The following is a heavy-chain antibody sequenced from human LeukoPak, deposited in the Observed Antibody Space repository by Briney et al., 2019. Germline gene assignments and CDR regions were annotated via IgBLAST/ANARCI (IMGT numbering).Heavy chain of an antibody. J-gene: IGHJ4*02. CDR3: AKDPNPFYDFWSGYK. CDR1: GFTFTGHT. Sequence: GRSLRLSCAASGFTFTGHTMTWPRLAPGRGLEWVSIVGGRVDRTYYADSVKGRFTISRDNSKNILYLQMNSLRAEDTAVYYCAKDPNPFYDFWSGYKWGQGTLVTVSS. D-gene: IGHD3-3*01. V-gene: IGHV3-23*01. CDR2: VGGRVDRT.